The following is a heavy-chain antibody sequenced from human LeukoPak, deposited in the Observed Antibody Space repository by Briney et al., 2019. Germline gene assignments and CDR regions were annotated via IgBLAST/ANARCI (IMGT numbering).Heavy chain of an antibody. Sequence: SGPTLVKPTQTLTLTCTFSGFSLSTSGVGVGWIRQPPGKALEWLALIYWNDDKRYSPSLKRRLNITKDTSKNQVVLTMTNMDPVDTATYYCAHSTYYYDSSGQGGVDYWGQGTLVTVSS. D-gene: IGHD3-22*01. CDR1: GFSLSTSGVG. CDR2: IYWNDDK. J-gene: IGHJ4*02. CDR3: AHSTYYYDSSGQGGVDY. V-gene: IGHV2-5*01.